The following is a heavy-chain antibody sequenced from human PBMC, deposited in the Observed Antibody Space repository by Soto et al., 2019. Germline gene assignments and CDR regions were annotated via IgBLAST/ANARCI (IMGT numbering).Heavy chain of an antibody. CDR1: GFTFSSYA. V-gene: IGHV3-30-3*01. D-gene: IGHD6-19*01. CDR3: AREAAYNSGRGYYFGY. J-gene: IGHJ4*02. CDR2: ISYDGSNK. Sequence: QVQLVESGGGVVQPGRSLRLSCAASGFTFSSYAMHWVRQAPGKGLEWVAVISYDGSNKYYADSVKGRFTISTDNSKNTLYLQMNSLRAEDTAVYYCAREAAYNSGRGYYFGYWGQGTLVTVSS.